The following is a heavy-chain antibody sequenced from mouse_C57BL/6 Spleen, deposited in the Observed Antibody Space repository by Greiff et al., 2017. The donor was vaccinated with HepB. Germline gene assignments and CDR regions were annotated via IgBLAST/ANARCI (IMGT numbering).Heavy chain of an antibody. J-gene: IGHJ4*01. Sequence: VQLQQSGAELVRPGTSVKLSCKASGYTFTSYWMHWVKQRPGQGLEWIGVIDPSDSYTNYNQKFKGKATLTVDTSSSTAYMQLSSLTSEDSAVYYCARGSYGYYYAMDYWGQGTSVTVSS. D-gene: IGHD1-1*02. CDR3: ARGSYGYYYAMDY. CDR2: IDPSDSYT. CDR1: GYTFTSYW. V-gene: IGHV1-59*01.